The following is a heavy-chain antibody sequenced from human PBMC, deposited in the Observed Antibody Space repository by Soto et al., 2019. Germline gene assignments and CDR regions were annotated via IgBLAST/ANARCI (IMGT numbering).Heavy chain of an antibody. CDR3: AGRLRLIWFGATLGFDP. Sequence: PSDTLSLTCTVSGGSISSCYFYWVWLPQTPGKGLEWIGYIYYRRSTNYNPSLKSRVTISVDTSKNQFSLKLSSVTAADTAVYYCAGRLRLIWFGATLGFDPWGQGTLVTVSS. CDR2: IYYRRST. D-gene: IGHD3-10*01. CDR1: GGSISSCYFY. J-gene: IGHJ5*02. V-gene: IGHV4-61*05.